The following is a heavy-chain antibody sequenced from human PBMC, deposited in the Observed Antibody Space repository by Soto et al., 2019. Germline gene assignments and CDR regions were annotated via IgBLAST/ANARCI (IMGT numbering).Heavy chain of an antibody. J-gene: IGHJ3*02. V-gene: IGHV1-3*01. D-gene: IGHD3-22*01. CDR2: INAGNGNT. Sequence: ASVKVSCKASGYTFTSYAMHWVRQSPGQRLEWMGWINAGNGNTKYSQKFQGRVTITRDTSASTAYMELSSLRSEDTAVYYCARDPSDYYDSSGYDFDIWGQGTMVTVS. CDR3: ARDPSDYYDSSGYDFDI. CDR1: GYTFTSYA.